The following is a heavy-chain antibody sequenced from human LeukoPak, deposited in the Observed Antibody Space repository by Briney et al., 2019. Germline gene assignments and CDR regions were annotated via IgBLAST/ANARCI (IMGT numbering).Heavy chain of an antibody. Sequence: GSLRLSCAASGFTFSSYAMSWVRQAPGKGLEWIGEINHSGSTNYNPSLKSRVTISVDTSKNQFSLKLSSVTAADTAVYYCARGLPTLDYWGQGTLVTVSS. J-gene: IGHJ4*02. CDR3: ARGLPTLDY. V-gene: IGHV4-34*01. CDR2: INHSGST. CDR1: GFTFSSYA.